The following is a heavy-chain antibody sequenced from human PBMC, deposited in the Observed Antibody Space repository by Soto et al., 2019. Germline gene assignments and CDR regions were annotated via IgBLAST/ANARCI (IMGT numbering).Heavy chain of an antibody. CDR1: GGSISSHY. Sequence: SETLSLTCTVSGGSISSHYWSWIRQPAGKGLEWIGRIYLSGNTKINPSLKNRVTMSVDASKNQFSLNLKSVTAADTAVYYCAKELKPYNSGWYFALSGGQGTLVTVSS. J-gene: IGHJ4*02. V-gene: IGHV4-4*07. CDR3: AKELKPYNSGWYFALS. CDR2: IYLSGNT. D-gene: IGHD6-19*01.